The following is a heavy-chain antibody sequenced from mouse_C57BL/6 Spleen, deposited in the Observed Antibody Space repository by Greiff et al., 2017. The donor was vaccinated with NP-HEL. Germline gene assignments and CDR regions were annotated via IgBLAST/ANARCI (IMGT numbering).Heavy chain of an antibody. J-gene: IGHJ3*01. CDR2: IYPRSGNT. V-gene: IGHV1-81*01. CDR3: VLGEDYYYGSRLAWFAY. CDR1: GYTFTSYG. Sequence: QVQLKQSGAELARPGASVKLSCKASGYTFTSYGISWVKQRTGQGLEWIGEIYPRSGNTYYNEKFKGKATLTADISSSTAYMELRSLTSEDSAVYFCVLGEDYYYGSRLAWFAYWGQGTLVTVSA. D-gene: IGHD1-1*01.